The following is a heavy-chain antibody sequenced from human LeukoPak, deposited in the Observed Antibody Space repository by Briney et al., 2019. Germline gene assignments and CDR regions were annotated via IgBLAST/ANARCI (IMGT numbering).Heavy chain of an antibody. CDR3: ARDAQFTVVVPAAKLNYMDV. J-gene: IGHJ6*03. CDR1: GYIFTGYY. V-gene: IGHV1-2*02. D-gene: IGHD2-2*01. Sequence: ASVKVSCKASGYIFTGYYMHWVRQAPGQGLEWMGWINPHNSGTKYAQKFEGRVIMTRDTSSTVYLEVRRLRSDDTAIYFCARDAQFTVVVPAAKLNYMDVWGTGTTVTVSS. CDR2: INPHNSGT.